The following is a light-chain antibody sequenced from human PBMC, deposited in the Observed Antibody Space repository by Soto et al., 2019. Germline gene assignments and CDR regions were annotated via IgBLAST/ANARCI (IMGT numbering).Light chain of an antibody. CDR1: SSDVGSYNL. V-gene: IGLV2-23*02. Sequence: VLTQPASVSGSPGQSITISCTGTSSDVGSYNLVSWYQQHPGKAPKLMIYEVSKRPSGVSNRFSGSKSGNTASLTISGLQAEDEADYYCCSYAGSSTFYVFGTGTKVTVL. J-gene: IGLJ1*01. CDR3: CSYAGSSTFYV. CDR2: EVS.